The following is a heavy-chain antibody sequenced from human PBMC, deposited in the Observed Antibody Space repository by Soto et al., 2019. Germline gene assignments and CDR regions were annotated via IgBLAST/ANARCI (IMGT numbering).Heavy chain of an antibody. CDR3: ARHPGILYYFYY. CDR1: GFTFSSYS. V-gene: IGHV3-21*01. Sequence: NPGGSLRLSCAASGFTFSSYSMNWVRQAPGKGLEWVSSISSSSSYIYYADSVKGRFTISRDNAKNSLYLQMNSLRADDTAVYCCARHPGILYYFYYWGQGTLVTVSS. J-gene: IGHJ4*02. CDR2: ISSSSSYI.